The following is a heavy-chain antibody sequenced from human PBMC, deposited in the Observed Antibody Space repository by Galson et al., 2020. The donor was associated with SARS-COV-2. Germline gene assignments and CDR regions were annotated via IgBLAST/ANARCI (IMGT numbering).Heavy chain of an antibody. Sequence: PSETLSLTCMVSGVSITTYHWSWIRQSPGTGLEWIGQISKSGVTEYNPSLKSRVTMSLDTSRNQFSLNLRSVTAADTAVYYCAKDIEYPGSFYYFDSWGQGALVTVSS. J-gene: IGHJ4*02. CDR2: ISKSGVT. CDR3: AKDIEYPGSFYYFDS. D-gene: IGHD1-26*01. V-gene: IGHV4-59*12. CDR1: GVSITTYH.